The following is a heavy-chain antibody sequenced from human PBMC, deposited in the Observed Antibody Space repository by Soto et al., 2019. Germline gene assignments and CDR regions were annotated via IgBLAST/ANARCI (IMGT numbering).Heavy chain of an antibody. J-gene: IGHJ4*02. Sequence: GASVKVSCKASGGTFSSYAISWVRQAPGQGLEWMGGIIPIFGTANYAQKFQGRVTITADESTSTAYMELSSLRSEDTAVYYCARDACFNGYSYGYCFDYWGQGTLVTVSS. CDR1: GGTFSSYA. CDR2: IIPIFGTA. D-gene: IGHD5-18*01. V-gene: IGHV1-69*13. CDR3: ARDACFNGYSYGYCFDY.